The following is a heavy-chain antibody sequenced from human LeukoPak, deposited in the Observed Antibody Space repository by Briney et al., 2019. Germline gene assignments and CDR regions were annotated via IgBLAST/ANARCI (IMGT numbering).Heavy chain of an antibody. CDR3: ARDVTSDAFDI. CDR1: GGTFSSYA. D-gene: IGHD4-17*01. Sequence: ASVKVSCKAPGGTFSSYAISWVRQAPGQGLEWMGGIIPIFDTANYAQKFQGRVTITADESTSTAYMELSSLRSEDTAVYYCARDVTSDAFDIWGQGTMVTVSS. CDR2: IIPIFDTA. J-gene: IGHJ3*02. V-gene: IGHV1-69*01.